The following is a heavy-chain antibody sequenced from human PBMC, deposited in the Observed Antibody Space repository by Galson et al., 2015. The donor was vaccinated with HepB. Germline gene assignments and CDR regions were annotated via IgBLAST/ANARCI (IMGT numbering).Heavy chain of an antibody. CDR2: INPASNSV. CDR1: GFTFSSYD. J-gene: IGHJ4*02. CDR3: ARNKQVGLSFDY. D-gene: IGHD1-26*01. Sequence: RLSCAASGFTFSSYDMNWVRQAPGKGLEWLSYINPASNSVYYADSVKGRLTISRDNTKNSLSLQINSLRDEDTAVYYCARNKQVGLSFDYWGQGAQVTVSS. V-gene: IGHV3-48*02.